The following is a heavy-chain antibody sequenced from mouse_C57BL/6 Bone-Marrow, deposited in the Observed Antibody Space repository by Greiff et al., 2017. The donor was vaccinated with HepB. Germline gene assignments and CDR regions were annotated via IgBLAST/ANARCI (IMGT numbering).Heavy chain of an antibody. Sequence: VQLQQSGPELVKPGASVKISCKASGYAFSSSWMNWVKQRPGKGLEWIGRIYPGDGDTNYNGKFKRKATLTADKSSSTAYMQLSSLTSEDSAVYLCVRGVDYGSSYHYFDYWGQGTTLTVPS. V-gene: IGHV1-82*01. CDR3: VRGVDYGSSYHYFDY. D-gene: IGHD1-1*01. CDR1: GYAFSSSW. J-gene: IGHJ2*01. CDR2: IYPGDGDT.